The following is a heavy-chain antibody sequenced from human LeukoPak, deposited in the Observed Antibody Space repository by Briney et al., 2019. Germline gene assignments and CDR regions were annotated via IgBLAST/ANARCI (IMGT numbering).Heavy chain of an antibody. V-gene: IGHV3-11*03. Sequence: PGGSLRLSCAASGFTFSDYYMSWIRQAPGKGLEWVSYISSSNSYTNYADSVKGRFTISRDNAKNSLYLQMNSLRAEDTAVYYCARSVYYDSSGSDYWGQGTLVTVSS. CDR3: ARSVYYDSSGSDY. J-gene: IGHJ4*02. CDR2: ISSSNSYT. CDR1: GFTFSDYY. D-gene: IGHD3-22*01.